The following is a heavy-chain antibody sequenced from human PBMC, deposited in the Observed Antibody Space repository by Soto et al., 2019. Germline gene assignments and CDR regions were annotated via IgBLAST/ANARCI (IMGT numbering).Heavy chain of an antibody. J-gene: IGHJ3*01. CDR1: DFTFSYYG. D-gene: IGHD1-26*01. Sequence: GFLRLSCVASDFTFSYYGMHWVRQVPGKGLVWVSRIHSDGSSTTYADSVKGRFTISRDNAKNTLYLQMASLRVEDTAVYYCARGDVGAFDLWGQGTMVTVSS. V-gene: IGHV3-74*03. CDR2: IHSDGSST. CDR3: ARGDVGAFDL.